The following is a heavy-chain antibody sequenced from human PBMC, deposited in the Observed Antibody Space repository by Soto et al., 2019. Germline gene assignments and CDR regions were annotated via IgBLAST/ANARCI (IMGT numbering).Heavy chain of an antibody. CDR1: GYSFTNYW. CDR2: IYPGDSDT. D-gene: IGHD3-3*01. CDR3: ARTAEGLSGLFDY. V-gene: IGHV5-51*03. J-gene: IGHJ4*02. Sequence: EVQLVQSGAEGKKPGESLKISCKGSGYSFTNYWIVWVRQMPGKGLEWMGIIYPGDSDTRYSPSFQGQVTISADKSISTAYLQWSSLKASDTAMYDCARTAEGLSGLFDYWGQGTLVTVSS.